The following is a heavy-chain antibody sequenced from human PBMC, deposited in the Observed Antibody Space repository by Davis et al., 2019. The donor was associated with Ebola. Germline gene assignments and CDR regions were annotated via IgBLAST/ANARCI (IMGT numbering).Heavy chain of an antibody. Sequence: SETLSLTCTVSGGSISNYYWSWIRQPPGQGLEWIGYIYYSGSTNYNPSLKSRVTISVDTSKNQFSLNLSSVTAADTAVYYCARYDFWSGRRFDPWGQGTLVTVSS. CDR1: GGSISNYY. D-gene: IGHD3-3*01. V-gene: IGHV4-59*01. J-gene: IGHJ5*02. CDR3: ARYDFWSGRRFDP. CDR2: IYYSGST.